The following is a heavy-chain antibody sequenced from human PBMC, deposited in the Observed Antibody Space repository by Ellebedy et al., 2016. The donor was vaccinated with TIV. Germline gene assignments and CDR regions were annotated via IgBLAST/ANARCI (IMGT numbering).Heavy chain of an antibody. V-gene: IGHV3-11*06. D-gene: IGHD2-15*01. CDR3: SRGGGCGGGTCYYPDF. CDR2: IGSSSTHT. J-gene: IGHJ4*02. Sequence: GESLKISCAASGFTFSDYYMNWIRQAPGKGLEWVSYIGSSSTHTNYADSVKGRFTISGDNAKNSLYLQMNSLRAEDTAVYYCSRGGGCGGGTCYYPDFWGQGTLVTVSS. CDR1: GFTFSDYY.